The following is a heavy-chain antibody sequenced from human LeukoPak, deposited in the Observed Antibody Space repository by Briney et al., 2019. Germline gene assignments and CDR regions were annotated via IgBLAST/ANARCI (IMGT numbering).Heavy chain of an antibody. CDR2: ISGSGGST. CDR3: AKVLRFLEWLGAPFDY. Sequence: GGSLTLSCAASGFTFSSYAMSWVRQAPGKGLEWVSAISGSGGSTYYADSVKGRFTISRDNSKNTLYLQMNSLRAEDTAVYYCAKVLRFLEWLGAPFDYWGQGTLVTVSS. V-gene: IGHV3-23*01. D-gene: IGHD3-3*01. CDR1: GFTFSSYA. J-gene: IGHJ4*02.